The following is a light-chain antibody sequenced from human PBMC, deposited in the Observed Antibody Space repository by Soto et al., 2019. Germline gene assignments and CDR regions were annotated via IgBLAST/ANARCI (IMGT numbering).Light chain of an antibody. V-gene: IGKV1-9*01. CDR1: QGISSY. Sequence: DIHMTESPSTLSGSVGDRVTITCEASQGISSYLAWYQQKPGKAPKLLIYAASTLQSGVPSRFSGSGSGTDFTLTISSLQPEDFATYYCQQLNSYPPLTFGGGTKVDIK. CDR2: AAS. CDR3: QQLNSYPPLT. J-gene: IGKJ4*01.